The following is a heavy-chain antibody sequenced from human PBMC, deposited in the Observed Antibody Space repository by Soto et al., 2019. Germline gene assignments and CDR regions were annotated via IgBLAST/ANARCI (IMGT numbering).Heavy chain of an antibody. J-gene: IGHJ5*02. V-gene: IGHV3-11*01. CDR1: GFTFSDYY. CDR2: ISSSGSTI. D-gene: IGHD2-15*01. Sequence: QVQLVKSGGCLVKPGGSLRLSCAASGFTFSDYYMSWIRQAPGKGLEWGAYISSSGSTIYYADSVKGRFTISRDNAKNSLYVQRNSLRAEDADVYYCARTPQFESTVAARREGWFDPWGQGALGTVSS. CDR3: ARTPQFESTVAARREGWFDP.